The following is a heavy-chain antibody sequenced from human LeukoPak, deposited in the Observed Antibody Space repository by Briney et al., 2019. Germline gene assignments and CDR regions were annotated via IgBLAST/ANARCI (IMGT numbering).Heavy chain of an antibody. Sequence: SVKVSCKASRGTFGRDAISWVRQAPGKGLEWIGGRIPIFGEPKYAQNFQGRVTISADTSTNTAYLDLSRLRFDDTAVYYCARGPWKASYDGTDYFLRYFDKWGQGTLVTVSS. CDR2: RIPIFGEP. J-gene: IGHJ4*02. CDR1: RGTFGRDA. CDR3: ARGPWKASYDGTDYFLRYFDK. V-gene: IGHV1-69*06. D-gene: IGHD3/OR15-3a*01.